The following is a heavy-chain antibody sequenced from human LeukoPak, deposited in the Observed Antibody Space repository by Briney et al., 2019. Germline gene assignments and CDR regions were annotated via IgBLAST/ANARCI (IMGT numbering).Heavy chain of an antibody. CDR3: ARQSADYYYYYVDV. J-gene: IGHJ6*03. CDR1: GGSINTANYY. CDR2: IYYSETT. Sequence: SETLSLTCTVSGGSINTANYYWGWLRQPPGKGLERIGSIYYSETTYDNPSLKSRVTISIETSKNQFSLRLSSVTASDTAVYYCARQSADYYYYYVDVWGEGRRSPSP. V-gene: IGHV4-39*01.